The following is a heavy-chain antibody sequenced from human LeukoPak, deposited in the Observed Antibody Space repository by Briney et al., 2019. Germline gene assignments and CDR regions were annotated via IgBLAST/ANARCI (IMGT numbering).Heavy chain of an antibody. CDR2: IYHSGST. CDR3: ARDPLLYCSGGSCYSNDPIDY. CDR1: GGSISSSSYY. Sequence: SETLSLTCTVSGGSISSSSYYWGWIRQPPGTGLEWIGSIYHSGSTYYNPSLKSRVTISVDTSKNQFSLKLSSVTAADTAVYYCARDPLLYCSGGSCYSNDPIDYWGQGTLVTVSS. D-gene: IGHD2-15*01. J-gene: IGHJ4*02. V-gene: IGHV4-39*07.